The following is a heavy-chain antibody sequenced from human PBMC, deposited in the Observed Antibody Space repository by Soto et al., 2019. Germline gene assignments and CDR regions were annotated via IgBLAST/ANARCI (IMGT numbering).Heavy chain of an antibody. J-gene: IGHJ5*02. D-gene: IGHD2-2*01. CDR2: INPSGGST. CDR1: GYTFTSYY. Sequence: ASVKVSCKASGYTFTSYYMHWVRQAPGQGLEWMGIINPSGGSTSYAQKFQGRVTMTRDTSTSTVYMELSSLRSEDTAVYYCARDSDVVVPTYRKNNWFDPWGQGTLVTVSS. V-gene: IGHV1-46*03. CDR3: ARDSDVVVPTYRKNNWFDP.